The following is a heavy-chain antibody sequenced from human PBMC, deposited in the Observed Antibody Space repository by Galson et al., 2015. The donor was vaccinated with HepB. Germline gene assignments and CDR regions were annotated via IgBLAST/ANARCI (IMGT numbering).Heavy chain of an antibody. Sequence: AISGDSVSSNSGAWNWIRQSPSRGLEWLGRTYYRSKWYNDYAVSVKSRITINPDTSKNQFSLQLNSVTPDDTAVYYCARERQWLYDYWGQGTLVTVSS. V-gene: IGHV6-1*01. J-gene: IGHJ4*02. CDR2: TYYRSKWYN. D-gene: IGHD6-19*01. CDR1: GDSVSSNSGA. CDR3: ARERQWLYDY.